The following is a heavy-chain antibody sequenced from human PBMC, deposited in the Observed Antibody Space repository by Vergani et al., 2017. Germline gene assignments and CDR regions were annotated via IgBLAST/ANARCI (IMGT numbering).Heavy chain of an antibody. D-gene: IGHD3-9*01. CDR3: ARVMYRDEASTGYRLEGMDI. Sequence: QLQLQESGSRLVKPSQTLSLTCTVSGDSIFSGNYYWSWIRQSPGKGLEWIGYIYSTGSTNYNPSLNSRVTMSVDTSKNQFSLKLRSVTAADTAVYFCARVMYRDEASTGYRLEGMDIWGQGTTVTISS. CDR1: GDSIFSGNYY. J-gene: IGHJ6*02. V-gene: IGHV4-61*01. CDR2: IYSTGST.